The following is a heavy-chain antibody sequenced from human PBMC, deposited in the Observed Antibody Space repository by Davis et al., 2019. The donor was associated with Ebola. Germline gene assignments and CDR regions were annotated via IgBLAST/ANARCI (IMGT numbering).Heavy chain of an antibody. CDR2: INHSGST. J-gene: IGHJ3*02. Sequence: PSETLSLTCAVYGGSFSDYYWSWIRQSPGRGLEWIGEINHSGSTNYNPSLESRLTLLVATSKNQFSLRLNSMTAADTAVYYCARDGHRNTVTTYAFDIWGQGTMVTVSS. V-gene: IGHV4-34*01. CDR3: ARDGHRNTVTTYAFDI. CDR1: GGSFSDYY. D-gene: IGHD4-17*01.